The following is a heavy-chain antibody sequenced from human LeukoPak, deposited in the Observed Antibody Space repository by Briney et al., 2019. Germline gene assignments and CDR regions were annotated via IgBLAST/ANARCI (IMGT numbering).Heavy chain of an antibody. CDR3: ARGTQLWLQYYYYYYMDV. Sequence: GGSLRLSCAASGFTFSIFSMTWVRQAPGKGLEWVAKIKQDGSERYYVDSVKGRFTISRDNAKNLLYLQMNSLRAEDTAVYYCARGTQLWLQYYYYYYMDVWGKGTTVTVSS. CDR1: GFTFSIFS. V-gene: IGHV3-7*01. D-gene: IGHD5-18*01. CDR2: IKQDGSER. J-gene: IGHJ6*03.